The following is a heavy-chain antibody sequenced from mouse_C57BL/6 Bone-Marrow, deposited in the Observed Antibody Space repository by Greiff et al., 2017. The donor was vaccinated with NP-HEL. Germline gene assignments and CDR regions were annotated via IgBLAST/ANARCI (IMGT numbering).Heavy chain of an antibody. CDR3: ALLDYGSSSFAY. CDR1: GYTFTNYW. D-gene: IGHD1-1*01. Sequence: VQLQQSGAELVRPGTSVKMSCKASGYTFTNYWIGWAKQRPGHGLEWIGDIYPGGGYTNYNEKFKGKATLTADKSSSTSYMQFSSLTSEDSAIYYCALLDYGSSSFAYWGQGTLVTVSA. CDR2: IYPGGGYT. J-gene: IGHJ3*01. V-gene: IGHV1-63*01.